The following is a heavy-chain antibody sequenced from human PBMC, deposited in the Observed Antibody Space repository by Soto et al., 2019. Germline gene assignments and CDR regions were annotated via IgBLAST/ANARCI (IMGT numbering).Heavy chain of an antibody. CDR1: GFTFSSYA. Sequence: GGSLRLSCAASGFTFSSYAMSWVRQAPGKGLEWVSTISGSGGSTYYAESVKDRFTISRDNSRNTLYLQMNSLRVEDTAVYYCAKVWAAFSLFPFDYWGQGTLVTVSS. CDR3: AKVWAAFSLFPFDY. J-gene: IGHJ4*02. V-gene: IGHV3-23*01. CDR2: ISGSGGST. D-gene: IGHD6-25*01.